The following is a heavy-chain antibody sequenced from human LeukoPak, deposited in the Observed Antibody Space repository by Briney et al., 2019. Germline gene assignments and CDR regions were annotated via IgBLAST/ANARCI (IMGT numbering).Heavy chain of an antibody. CDR2: IYYSGST. D-gene: IGHD3-22*01. Sequence: PSETLSLTCTVSGGSISSSSYYWGWIRQPPGKGLEWIGSIYYSGSTYYNPSLKSRVTISVDTSKNQFSLKLSSVTAADTAVYYCXRRVTMIVVGDQYYFXYXXQGTXVTVS. CDR3: XRRVTMIVVGDQYYFXY. J-gene: IGHJ4*02. CDR1: GGSISSSSYY. V-gene: IGHV4-39*01.